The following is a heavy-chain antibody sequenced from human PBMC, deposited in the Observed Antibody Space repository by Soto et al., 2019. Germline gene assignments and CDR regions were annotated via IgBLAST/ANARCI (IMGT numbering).Heavy chain of an antibody. CDR2: IVVGSGVT. CDR1: GFTFTSFA. CDR3: AAGHYHDNSGYSVDY. J-gene: IGHJ4*02. D-gene: IGHD3-22*01. Sequence: QMQVVQSGPEVKKPGTSVKVSCKASGFTFTSFAVQWVRQARGQRLEWMGWIVVGSGVTISAQNFQERVIITRDMSTGTVYMELSSLRSEDTAVYYCAAGHYHDNSGYSVDYWGQGTLVTVSS. V-gene: IGHV1-58*01.